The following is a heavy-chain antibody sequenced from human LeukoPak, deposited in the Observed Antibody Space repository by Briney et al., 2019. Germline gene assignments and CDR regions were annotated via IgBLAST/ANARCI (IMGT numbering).Heavy chain of an antibody. CDR2: INPNSGGT. J-gene: IGHJ4*02. D-gene: IGHD3-22*01. CDR3: ARALTMIVVVPDY. CDR1: GYTFTGYY. Sequence: ASVKVSCKASGYTFTGYYMHWVRQAPGQGLEWMGWINPNSGGTNYAQKFQGRVTMTRDTSISTAYMELSRLRSDDTAMYYCARALTMIVVVPDYWGQGTLVTVSS. V-gene: IGHV1-2*02.